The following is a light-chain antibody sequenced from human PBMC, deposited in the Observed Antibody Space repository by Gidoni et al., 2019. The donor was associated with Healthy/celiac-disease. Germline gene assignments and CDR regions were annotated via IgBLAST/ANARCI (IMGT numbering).Light chain of an antibody. J-gene: IGKJ4*01. CDR2: EVS. V-gene: IGKV2D-29*01. CDR3: MHILQLSLT. Sequence: DIVMTQTPLSLSVTPGQPASISCKSSQSLLHSDGKTYLYWYLQKPGQPPQLLIYEVSNRFSGVPDRFRGSGSFTDFPLKILLLEAASVGVYCCMHILQLSLTFVCVTKVEIK. CDR1: QSLLHSDGKTY.